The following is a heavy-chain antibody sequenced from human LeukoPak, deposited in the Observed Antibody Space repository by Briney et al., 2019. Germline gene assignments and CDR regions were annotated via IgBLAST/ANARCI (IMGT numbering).Heavy chain of an antibody. CDR3: ARDAGSGVDY. V-gene: IGHV4-59*01. D-gene: IGHD1-1*01. CDR1: GGPIMNSW. Sequence: SETLSLTCTVSGGPIMNSWWTWIRQPPGKGLEWIGYIYNTASTNYNPSLKSRVTISVDMSKNLFSLKLTSVTAADTAVYYCARDAGSGVDYWGQGALVTVSS. CDR2: IYNTAST. J-gene: IGHJ4*02.